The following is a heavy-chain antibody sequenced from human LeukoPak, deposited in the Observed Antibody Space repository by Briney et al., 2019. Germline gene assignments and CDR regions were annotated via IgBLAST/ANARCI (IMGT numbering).Heavy chain of an antibody. CDR3: AKDGSDQDYYMDV. Sequence: GGSLRLSCAASGFTFSSYGMHWVRQAPGKGLEWVAVIWYNGSNKYYADSVKGRFTISRDNSKNTLYLQMNSLRAEDTAVYYCAKDGSDQDYYMDVWGKGTTVTVSS. CDR1: GFTFSSYG. CDR2: IWYNGSNK. V-gene: IGHV3-33*06. D-gene: IGHD2-2*01. J-gene: IGHJ6*03.